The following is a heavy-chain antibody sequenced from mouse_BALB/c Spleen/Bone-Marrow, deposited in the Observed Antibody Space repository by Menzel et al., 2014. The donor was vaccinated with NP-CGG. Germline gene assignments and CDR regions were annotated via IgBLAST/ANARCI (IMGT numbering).Heavy chain of an antibody. CDR3: ARFPMDY. CDR1: GITFIVYY. CDR2: IRNQAYGYTT. V-gene: IGHV7-3*02. J-gene: IGHJ4*01. Sequence: EVQLVESGGGLVQPGGSLRLSCTTSGITFIVYYMSWVRQPPGNALEWLAFIRNQAYGYTTEYSASVGGRFTISRDNSQSILYLQMTTLRAEDSATYYCARFPMDYWGQGTSVTVSS.